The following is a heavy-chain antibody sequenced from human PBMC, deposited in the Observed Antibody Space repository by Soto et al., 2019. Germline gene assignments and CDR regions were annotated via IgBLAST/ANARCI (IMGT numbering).Heavy chain of an antibody. V-gene: IGHV4-4*02. CDR2: IYHGGST. CDR1: GGSLNNSNW. Sequence: SESLSLTCAVSGGSLNNSNWWGWVRQPPGKGLEWIGEIYHGGSTNYNPSLKSRGAISLDKSKNHFSLRLSSVTAADTAVYYCARAPRGTWYAYTIDYWGQGTLVTVS. J-gene: IGHJ4*02. D-gene: IGHD6-13*01. CDR3: ARAPRGTWYAYTIDY.